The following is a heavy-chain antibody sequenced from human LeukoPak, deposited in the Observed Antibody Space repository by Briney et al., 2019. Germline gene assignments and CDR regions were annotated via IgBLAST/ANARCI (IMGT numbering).Heavy chain of an antibody. CDR1: GYTFTCYA. J-gene: IGHJ4*02. D-gene: IGHD5-12*01. CDR2: INAGNGNT. CDR3: ARDRSGRASGYYYFDY. Sequence: GASVKVSCKASGYTFTCYAMHWVRQAPGQRLEWMGWINAGNGNTKYSQKFQGRVTITADESTSTAYLELSSLISEDTAVYYCARDRSGRASGYYYFDYWGQGTLVTVSS. V-gene: IGHV1-3*01.